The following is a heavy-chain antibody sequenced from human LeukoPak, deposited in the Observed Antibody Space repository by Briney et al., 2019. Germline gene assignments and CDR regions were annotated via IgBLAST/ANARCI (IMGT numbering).Heavy chain of an antibody. Sequence: SETLSLTCTVSGGSISSGGYYWSWIRQPPGKGLEWIGYIYHSGSTYYNPSLKSRVTISVDRSKNQISLKLSSVTAADTAVYYCATTIFGVVRPIWGQGTMVTVSS. D-gene: IGHD3-3*01. CDR2: IYHSGST. CDR3: ATTIFGVVRPI. J-gene: IGHJ3*02. CDR1: GGSISSGGYY. V-gene: IGHV4-30-2*01.